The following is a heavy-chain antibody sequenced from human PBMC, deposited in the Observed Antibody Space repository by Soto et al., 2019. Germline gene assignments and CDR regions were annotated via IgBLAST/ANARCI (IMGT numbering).Heavy chain of an antibody. CDR3: ARGRASGSY. CDR1: VGSISTYY. V-gene: IGHV4-59*01. D-gene: IGHD3-10*01. CDR2: IFYSGNT. Sequence: QVQLQESGPGLVKPSETLSLTCTVSVGSISTYYWSWIRQPPGKGLEWIGSIFYSGNTNYSPSLKSRVTISVDTSKNQFSLKLKSVTAADTAVYYCARGRASGSYWGQGILVTVSS. J-gene: IGHJ4*02.